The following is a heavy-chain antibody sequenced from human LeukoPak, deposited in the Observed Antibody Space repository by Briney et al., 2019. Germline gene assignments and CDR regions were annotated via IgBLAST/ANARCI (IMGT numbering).Heavy chain of an antibody. D-gene: IGHD1-1*01. CDR1: GGSISSGGYY. CDR2: IYYSGST. CDR3: ARGRAGMRIGADY. V-gene: IGHV4-31*03. J-gene: IGHJ4*02. Sequence: SETLSLTCTVSGGSISSGGYYWSWIRQHPGKGLEWIGYIYYSGSTYYNPSLKSRGTISVDTSKNQFSLKLTSVTAADTAVYYCARGRAGMRIGADYWGQGTLVTVSS.